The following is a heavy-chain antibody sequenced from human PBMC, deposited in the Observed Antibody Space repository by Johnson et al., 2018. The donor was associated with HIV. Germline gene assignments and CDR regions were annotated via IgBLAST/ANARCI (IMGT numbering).Heavy chain of an antibody. Sequence: VRLVEFGGGLVQPGGSLRLSCAASGFTFSSYDMHWVRQAPGKGLEYVSGFGADGESTYYANSVKGRFTVSRDNSKNTLYLQMGRLRSDDTALYYCAKAVTGEGAFDIWGQGTMVTVSS. V-gene: IGHV3-64*01. D-gene: IGHD7-27*01. CDR1: GFTFSSYD. CDR3: AKAVTGEGAFDI. J-gene: IGHJ3*02. CDR2: FGADGEST.